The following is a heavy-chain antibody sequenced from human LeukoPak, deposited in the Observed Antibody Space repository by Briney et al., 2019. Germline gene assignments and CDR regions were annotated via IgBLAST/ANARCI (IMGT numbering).Heavy chain of an antibody. CDR3: ARVRCSSTSCNNKLDY. J-gene: IGHJ4*02. CDR2: ISAYNGNT. D-gene: IGHD2-2*01. Sequence: GASVKVSCKASGYTFTSYGISWVRQAPGQGLEWMGWISAYNGNTNYAQKPQGRVTMTTDTSTSTAYMELRSLRSDDTAVYYCARVRCSSTSCNNKLDYWGQGTLVTVSS. CDR1: GYTFTSYG. V-gene: IGHV1-18*01.